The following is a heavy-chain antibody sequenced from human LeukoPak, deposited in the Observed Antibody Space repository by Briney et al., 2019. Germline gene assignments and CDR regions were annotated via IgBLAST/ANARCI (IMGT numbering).Heavy chain of an antibody. D-gene: IGHD3-10*02. CDR3: AELGITMIGGV. V-gene: IGHV3-21*01. CDR2: SSSSSSYI. CDR1: GFTFSSYS. Sequence: GGSLRLSCAASGFTFSSYSMNWVRQAPGKGLEWVSSSSSSSSYIYYADSVKGRFTISRDNAKNSLYLQMNSLRAEDTAVYYCAELGITMIGGVWGKGTTVTISS. J-gene: IGHJ6*04.